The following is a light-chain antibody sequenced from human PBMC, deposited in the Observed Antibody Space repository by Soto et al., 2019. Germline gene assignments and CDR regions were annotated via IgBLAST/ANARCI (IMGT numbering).Light chain of an antibody. V-gene: IGKV3-20*01. CDR3: QQYGSSPVT. Sequence: EIVLTQSPGTLSLSPGDRATLSCRASQSVSSSYLAWYQQKPGQAPRLLIYGASSRATGIPDRFSGSGSGTDFTLTISRLEPEDFAVYYCQQYGSSPVTFGPGT. J-gene: IGKJ3*01. CDR2: GAS. CDR1: QSVSSSY.